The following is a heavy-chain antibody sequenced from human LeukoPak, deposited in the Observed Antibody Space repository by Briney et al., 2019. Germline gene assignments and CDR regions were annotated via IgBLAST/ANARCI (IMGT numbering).Heavy chain of an antibody. J-gene: IGHJ5*02. CDR1: GYTLTGYY. D-gene: IGHD5-12*01. V-gene: IGHV1-2*02. CDR3: ATEQATVATNS. CDR2: INPNSGGT. Sequence: GASVKVSCKASGYTLTGYYMHWLRQAPGQGLEWMGWINPNSGGTNYAQKFQGRVTMTRDTSISTAYMELSRLRSDDTAVYYCATEQATVATNSWGQGTLVTVSS.